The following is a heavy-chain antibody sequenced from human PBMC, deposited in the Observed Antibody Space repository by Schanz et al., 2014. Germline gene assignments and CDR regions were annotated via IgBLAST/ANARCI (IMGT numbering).Heavy chain of an antibody. CDR3: AKDLLYGAPMPLNHLDY. CDR1: GFTFGSYG. D-gene: IGHD2-2*01. CDR2: ISGTTTYT. Sequence: EEQLLQSGGGLVQPGGSLRLSCAASGFTFGSYGMSWVRQGPGKGLEWVSYISGTTTYTNYADSVKGRFTISRDNSKNTLYLQMNSLRAEDTAVYYCAKDLLYGAPMPLNHLDYWGQGTLVTVSS. V-gene: IGHV3-23*01. J-gene: IGHJ4*02.